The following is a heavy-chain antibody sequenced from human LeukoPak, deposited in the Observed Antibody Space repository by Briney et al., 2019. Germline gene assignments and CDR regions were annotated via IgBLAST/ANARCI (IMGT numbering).Heavy chain of an antibody. CDR1: GLTFRGRA. D-gene: IGHD3-9*01. J-gene: IGHJ4*02. CDR3: AKGLFDWLSDSDY. V-gene: IGHV3-23*01. Sequence: GESLTTSSAAPGLTFRGRAMTWGRHAPGKGVEGVQAMHRRHGPTYYEDSGKGRGTISRDNSKDTLYLQMNSLRAEDTAVYYCAKGLFDWLSDSDYWGQGTLVTVSS. CDR2: MHRRHGPT.